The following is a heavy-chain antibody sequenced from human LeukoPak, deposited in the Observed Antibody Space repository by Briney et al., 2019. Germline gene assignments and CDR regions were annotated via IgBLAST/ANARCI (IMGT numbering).Heavy chain of an antibody. D-gene: IGHD3-22*01. Sequence: GGSLRLSCAASGFTFSSYGMSWVRQAPGKGLEWVSSISGTGDSTFSADSVKGRFTISRDNSKNTLYLQMNSLRAGDTAVYYCAKVVSRYYHDSSLFDYWGQGTLVTVSS. CDR3: AKVVSRYYHDSSLFDY. J-gene: IGHJ4*02. CDR2: ISGTGDST. V-gene: IGHV3-23*01. CDR1: GFTFSSYG.